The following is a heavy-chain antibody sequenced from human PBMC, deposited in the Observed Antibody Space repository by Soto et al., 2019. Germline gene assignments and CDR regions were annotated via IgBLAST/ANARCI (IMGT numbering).Heavy chain of an antibody. J-gene: IGHJ4*02. V-gene: IGHV5-51*01. CDR2: IYPGDSDT. Sequence: GESLKISCKGSGYSFTSYWIGWVRQMPGKGLEWMGIIYPGDSDTRYSPSFQGQVTISADKSISTAYLQWSSLKASDTAMYYCARTYYDFWSGYPPDYWGQGTLVTVSS. CDR1: GYSFTSYW. CDR3: ARTYYDFWSGYPPDY. D-gene: IGHD3-3*01.